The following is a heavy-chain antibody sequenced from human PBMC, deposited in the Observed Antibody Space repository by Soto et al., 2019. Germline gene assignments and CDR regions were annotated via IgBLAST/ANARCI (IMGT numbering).Heavy chain of an antibody. CDR2: ISAYNGNT. CDR3: ARGLGVTIPLYGMDV. V-gene: IGHV1-18*04. J-gene: IGHJ6*02. D-gene: IGHD3-3*01. CDR1: GYTFTGYY. Sequence: GASVKVSCKASGYTFTGYYMHWVRQAPGQGLEWMGWISAYNGNTNYAQKLQGRVTMTTDTSTSTAYMELRSLRSDDTAVYYCARGLGVTIPLYGMDVWGQGTTVTVSS.